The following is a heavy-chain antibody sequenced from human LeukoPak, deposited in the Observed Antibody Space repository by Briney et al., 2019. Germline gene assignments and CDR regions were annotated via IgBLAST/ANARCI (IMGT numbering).Heavy chain of an antibody. CDR2: INHSGST. CDR1: GGSFSGYY. V-gene: IGHV4-34*01. Sequence: SETLSLTCAVYGGSFSGYYWSRIRQPPGKGLEWIGEINHSGSTNYNPSLKSRVTISVDTSKNQFSLKLSSVTAADTAVYYCARPLTYSSSWFDAFDIWGQGTMVTVSS. CDR3: ARPLTYSSSWFDAFDI. J-gene: IGHJ3*02. D-gene: IGHD6-13*01.